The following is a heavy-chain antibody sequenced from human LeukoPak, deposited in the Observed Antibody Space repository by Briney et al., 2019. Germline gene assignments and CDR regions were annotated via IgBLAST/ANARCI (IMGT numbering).Heavy chain of an antibody. CDR2: IRSGGGST. J-gene: IGHJ4*02. D-gene: IGHD2-2*01. V-gene: IGHV3-23*01. Sequence: GGSLRLSCAASGFTFTNCAMSWVRQAPGKGLEWVSTIRSGGGSTNYADSVKGRFTISRDNSKNTLYVQMNSLRAEDTAVYYCAKDSYYCSTNSCPVYYFDFWGQGALVTVSS. CDR3: AKDSYYCSTNSCPVYYFDF. CDR1: GFTFTNCA.